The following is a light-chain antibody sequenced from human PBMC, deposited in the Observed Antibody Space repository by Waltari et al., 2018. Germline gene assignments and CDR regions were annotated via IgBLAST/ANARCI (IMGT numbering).Light chain of an antibody. CDR2: KNH. V-gene: IGLV1-47*01. J-gene: IGLJ2*01. CDR3: ATWDESLGAI. Sequence: QSVLTQPASASGTPGQRVTISCSGGDSDIGRNYVYWYQQFPGSAPNPLIYKNHQRPSGVPDRFSGSKSGPSASLAISGLRSEGEAEYSCATWDESLGAIFGGGTKLTVV. CDR1: DSDIGRNY.